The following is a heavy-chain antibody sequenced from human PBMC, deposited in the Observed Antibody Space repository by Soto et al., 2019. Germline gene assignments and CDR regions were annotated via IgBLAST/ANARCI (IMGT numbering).Heavy chain of an antibody. V-gene: IGHV4-59*01. Sequence: PSVTLSLTCAVSGDSINNSYGAWIRQPPGKRLEWIGNIYYTGTTTYNPSLESRVTMSVDTSKNQFSLKLNSADAADTAVYYCAKYRRTEAEGFTLDYWGRGTLVTVSS. D-gene: IGHD6-13*01. CDR2: IYYTGTT. CDR3: AKYRRTEAEGFTLDY. CDR1: GDSINNSY. J-gene: IGHJ4*02.